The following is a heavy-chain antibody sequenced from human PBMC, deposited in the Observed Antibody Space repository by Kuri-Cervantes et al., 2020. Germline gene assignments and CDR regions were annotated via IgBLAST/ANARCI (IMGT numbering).Heavy chain of an antibody. V-gene: IGHV3-30*02. Sequence: GGSLRLSCAASGFIFSNYGIHWVRQAPGKGLEWVAVIWPDGSNKYYSDSVKGRFTISRDNSKNTLYLQMNSLRAEDTAVYYCAKDRIGYSSSWAPDYWGQGTLVTVSS. J-gene: IGHJ4*02. CDR3: AKDRIGYSSSWAPDY. CDR2: IWPDGSNK. CDR1: GFIFSNYG. D-gene: IGHD6-13*01.